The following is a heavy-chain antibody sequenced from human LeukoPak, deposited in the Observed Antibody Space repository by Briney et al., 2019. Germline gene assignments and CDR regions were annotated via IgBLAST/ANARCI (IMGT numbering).Heavy chain of an antibody. Sequence: ASVKVSCKASGYTFTGYYMHWVRQAPGQGLEWMGIINPSGGSTSYAQKFQGRVTMTRDTSTSTVYMELSSLRSEDTAVYYCARDLLGYSSSWQNGDWGQGTLVTVSS. CDR3: ARDLLGYSSSWQNGD. J-gene: IGHJ4*02. V-gene: IGHV1-46*01. D-gene: IGHD6-13*01. CDR1: GYTFTGYY. CDR2: INPSGGST.